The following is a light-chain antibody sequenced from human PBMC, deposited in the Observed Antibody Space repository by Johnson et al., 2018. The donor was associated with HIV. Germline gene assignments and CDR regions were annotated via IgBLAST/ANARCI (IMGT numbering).Light chain of an antibody. CDR1: SSNIVNNY. Sequence: QSVLTQPPSVSAAPGQKVTISCSGSSSNIVNNYLSWYQQFPGTAPKLLIYEKNKRPSGIPDRFSASKSGTSATLAITGLQTGDEADYYCGTWDSSLSAYYVFGTGTKVTVL. CDR3: GTWDSSLSAYYV. V-gene: IGLV1-51*02. J-gene: IGLJ1*01. CDR2: EKN.